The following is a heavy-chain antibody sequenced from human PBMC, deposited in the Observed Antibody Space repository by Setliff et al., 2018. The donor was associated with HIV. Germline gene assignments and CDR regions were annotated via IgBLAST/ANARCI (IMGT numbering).Heavy chain of an antibody. Sequence: ASVKVSCKASGYTFTSYGLSWVRQAPGQGREWMGWTSDYHSNTEYAQKLQGRVTMTKDTSTSTAYTELRSLRPDDTAVYFCASRADWFDLWGQGTLVTVSS. CDR3: ASRADWFDL. CDR2: TSDYHSNT. V-gene: IGHV1-18*01. CDR1: GYTFTSYG. J-gene: IGHJ5*02.